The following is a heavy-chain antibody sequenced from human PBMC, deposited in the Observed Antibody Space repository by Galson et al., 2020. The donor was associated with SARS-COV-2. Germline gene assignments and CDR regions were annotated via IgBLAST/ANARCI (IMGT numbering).Heavy chain of an antibody. J-gene: IGHJ6*02. CDR1: GGSISSYY. D-gene: IGHD1-26*01. CDR2: IYYSGST. CDR3: ARDLASGSYWYYYGMDV. Sequence: ASETLSLTCTVSGGSISSYYWSWIRQPPGKGLEWIGYIYYSGSTNYNPSLKSRVTISVDTSKNQFSLNLSSVTAADTAVYYCARDLASGSYWYYYGMDVWGQGTTVTVSS. V-gene: IGHV4-59*01.